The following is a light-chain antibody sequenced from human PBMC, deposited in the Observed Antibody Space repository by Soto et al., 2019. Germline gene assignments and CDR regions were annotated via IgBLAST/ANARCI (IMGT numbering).Light chain of an antibody. V-gene: IGKV3-15*01. J-gene: IGKJ2*01. CDR3: QQYDKWPYT. CDR2: GAS. Sequence: EIVMTQSPATLSVSAGGRATLSCRASQSVSSNLAWYQKQPGRAPRLLMFGASIRATGIPARFSGSGSGTEFTLTISSLQSEDFAVYYCQQYDKWPYTFGQGTNLEIK. CDR1: QSVSSN.